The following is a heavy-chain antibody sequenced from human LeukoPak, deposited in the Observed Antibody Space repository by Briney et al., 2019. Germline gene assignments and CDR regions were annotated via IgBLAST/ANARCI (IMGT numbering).Heavy chain of an antibody. V-gene: IGHV3-49*03. Sequence: PGGSLRLSCTASGFXFGDYAISWFRQAPGKGLEWVGFIRSKAYGGTTEYAASVKGRFTISRDDSKSIAYLQMNSLKTEDTAVYYCTRVDGMDVWGQGTTVTVSS. CDR3: TRVDGMDV. CDR1: GFXFGDYA. J-gene: IGHJ6*02. CDR2: IRSKAYGGTT.